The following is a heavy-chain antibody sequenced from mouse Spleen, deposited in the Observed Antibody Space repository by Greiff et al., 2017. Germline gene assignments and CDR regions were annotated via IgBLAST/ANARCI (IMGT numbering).Heavy chain of an antibody. V-gene: IGHV5S21*01. D-gene: IGHD1-3*01. J-gene: IGHJ2*01. CDR3: ARDKSSYYFDY. CDR2: ISSGGDYI. CDR1: GFTFSSYA. Sequence: EVKLMESGEGLVKPGGSLKLSCAASGFTFSSYAMSWVRQTPEKRLEWVAYISSGGDYIYYADTVKGRFTISRDNARNTLYLQMSSLKSEDTAMYYCARDKSSYYFDYWGQGTTLTVSS.